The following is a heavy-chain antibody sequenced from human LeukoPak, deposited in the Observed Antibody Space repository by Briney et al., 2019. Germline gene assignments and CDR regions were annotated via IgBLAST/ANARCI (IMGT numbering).Heavy chain of an antibody. J-gene: IGHJ3*02. Sequence: SETLSLTCTVSGGSISSYYWSWIRQPPGKGLEWIGYVYYSGSTNYNPSLKSRVTISVDTSKNQFSLKLSSVTAADTAVYYCARTRQRIAVAGTSPYAFDIWGQGTMVTVSS. CDR3: ARTRQRIAVAGTSPYAFDI. D-gene: IGHD6-19*01. CDR1: GGSISSYY. V-gene: IGHV4-59*01. CDR2: VYYSGST.